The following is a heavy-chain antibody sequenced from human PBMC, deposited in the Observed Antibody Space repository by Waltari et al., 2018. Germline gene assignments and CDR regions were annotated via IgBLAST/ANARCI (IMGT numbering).Heavy chain of an antibody. CDR2: IRYDGSNK. J-gene: IGHJ4*02. D-gene: IGHD3-22*01. CDR3: AKDGLDSSGYWGYFDY. Sequence: QVQLVESGGGVVQPGGSLRLSCAASGFTFSSYGMHWVRQAPGKGLEWVAFIRYDGSNKYYADSVKGRFTISRDNSKNTLYLQMNSLRAEDTAVYYCAKDGLDSSGYWGYFDYWGQGTLVTVSS. CDR1: GFTFSSYG. V-gene: IGHV3-30*02.